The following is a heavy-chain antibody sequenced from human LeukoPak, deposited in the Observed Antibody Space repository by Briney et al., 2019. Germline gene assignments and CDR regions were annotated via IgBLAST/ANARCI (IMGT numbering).Heavy chain of an antibody. J-gene: IGHJ4*02. CDR3: AKRGVVIRVILVGFHKEAYYFDS. CDR2: ISDSGGRT. D-gene: IGHD3-22*01. Sequence: GGSLRLSCAASGITLSNYGMSWVRQAPGKGLEWVAGISDSGGRTNYADSVKGRFTISRDSPKNTLRLQMNSLRAEDTAVYFCAKRGVVIRVILVGFHKEAYYFDSWGQGALVTVSS. CDR1: GITLSNYG. V-gene: IGHV3-23*01.